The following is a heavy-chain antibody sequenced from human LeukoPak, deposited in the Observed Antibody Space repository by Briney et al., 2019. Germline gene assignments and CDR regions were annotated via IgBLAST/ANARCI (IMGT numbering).Heavy chain of an antibody. CDR2: INHCGST. CDR3: ARVLKRYYYDSSGSPNDY. CDR1: GGSFSGYY. D-gene: IGHD3-22*01. Sequence: SETLSLTCAVYGGSFSGYYWSWIRQPPGKGLEWIGEINHCGSTNYNPSLKSRVTISVDTSKNQFSLKLSSVTAADTAVYYCARVLKRYYYDSSGSPNDYWGQGTLVTVSS. V-gene: IGHV4-34*01. J-gene: IGHJ4*02.